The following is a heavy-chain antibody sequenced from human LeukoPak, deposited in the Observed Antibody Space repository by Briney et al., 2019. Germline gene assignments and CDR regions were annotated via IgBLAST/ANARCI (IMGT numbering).Heavy chain of an antibody. J-gene: IGHJ6*02. CDR3: ARDEIAAVLSGIYYYGMDV. Sequence: PSETLSLTCTVSGGSVSSGSYYWSWIRQPPGKGLEWIGYIYYSGSTNYNPSLKSRVTISVDTSKNQFSLKLSSVTAADTAVYYCARDEIAAVLSGIYYYGMDVWGQGTTVTVSS. D-gene: IGHD6-13*01. CDR2: IYYSGST. V-gene: IGHV4-61*01. CDR1: GGSVSSGSYY.